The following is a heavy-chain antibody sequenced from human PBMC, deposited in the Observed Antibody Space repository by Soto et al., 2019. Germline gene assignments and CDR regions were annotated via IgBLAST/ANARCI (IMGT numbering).Heavy chain of an antibody. CDR3: ARRKERSGPYHLDY. Sequence: QVQLVQSGAEVKKPGASAKVSCKASGYTFATYDFAWVRQATGQGLEWMGWMNPNTGNTGYAQAFRGRVTMTRNTSITTAYMELSSLRSEDTAVYFCARRKERSGPYHLDYWGQGTLVTVSS. J-gene: IGHJ4*02. CDR2: MNPNTGNT. D-gene: IGHD2-2*01. CDR1: GYTFATYD. V-gene: IGHV1-8*01.